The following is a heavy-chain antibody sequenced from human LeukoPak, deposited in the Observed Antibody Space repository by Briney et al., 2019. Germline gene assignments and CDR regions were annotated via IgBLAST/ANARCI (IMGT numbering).Heavy chain of an antibody. Sequence: SETLSLTCTVSGGSISSYYWSWIRQPAGKGLEWIGRIYTSGSTNYNPSLKSRVTMSVDTSKNQFSLKLSSVTAADTAVYYCARRGMTTVTTVSFWYFDLWGRGTLVTVSS. D-gene: IGHD4-11*01. CDR1: GGSISSYY. J-gene: IGHJ2*01. CDR3: ARRGMTTVTTVSFWYFDL. CDR2: IYTSGST. V-gene: IGHV4-4*07.